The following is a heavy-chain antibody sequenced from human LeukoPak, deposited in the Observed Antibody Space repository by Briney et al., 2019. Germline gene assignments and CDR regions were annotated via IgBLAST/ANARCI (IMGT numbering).Heavy chain of an antibody. CDR3: LSGSYSFPSGY. CDR2: ISSSGSTI. D-gene: IGHD1-26*01. CDR1: GFTFSDYY. J-gene: IGHJ4*02. V-gene: IGHV3-11*04. Sequence: GGSLKLSCAASGFTFSDYYMSWIRQAPGKGLEWVSYISSSGSTIYYADSVKGRFTISRDNAKNSLYLQMNSLRAEDTAVYYCLSGSYSFPSGYWGQGTLVTVSS.